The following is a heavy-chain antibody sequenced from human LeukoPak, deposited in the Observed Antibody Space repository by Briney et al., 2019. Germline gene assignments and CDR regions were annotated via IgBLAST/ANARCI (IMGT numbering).Heavy chain of an antibody. Sequence: GGSLRLSCAASGFSFSSYALHWVRQAPGKGLEWVAVISHDGSNKYYADSVKGRFTISRDNSENTLYLQMSSLRAEDTAMYYCAREPLGSSWYYFDYWGQGSLVTVSS. D-gene: IGHD6-13*01. J-gene: IGHJ4*02. CDR2: ISHDGSNK. CDR1: GFSFSSYA. V-gene: IGHV3-30*04. CDR3: AREPLGSSWYYFDY.